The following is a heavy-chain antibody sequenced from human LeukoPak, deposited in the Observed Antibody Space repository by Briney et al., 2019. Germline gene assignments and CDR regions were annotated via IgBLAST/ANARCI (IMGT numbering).Heavy chain of an antibody. D-gene: IGHD3-10*01. CDR1: GGSISSYY. Sequence: SETLSLTCTVSGGSISSYYWSWIRQPPGKGLEWIGYIYYSGSTNYNPSLKSRVTISVDSSKNQFSLKLSSVTAADTAVYYCARHEGLLWFGESSFDYWGQGTLVTVSS. CDR3: ARHEGLLWFGESSFDY. CDR2: IYYSGST. J-gene: IGHJ4*02. V-gene: IGHV4-59*01.